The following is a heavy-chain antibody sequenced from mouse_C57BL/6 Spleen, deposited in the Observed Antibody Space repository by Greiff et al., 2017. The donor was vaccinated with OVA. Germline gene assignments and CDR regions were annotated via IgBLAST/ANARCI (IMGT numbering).Heavy chain of an antibody. Sequence: VQLQQPGAELVKPGASVTLSCKASGYTFTSYWMHWVKQRPGQGLEWIGMIHPNIGSTNYNEKFKSKTTLTVDKSSSTAYMQLSSLTSEDSAVYYCARQAYSNNYESYYFDYWGQGTTLTVSS. J-gene: IGHJ2*01. CDR2: IHPNIGST. D-gene: IGHD2-5*01. CDR1: GYTFTSYW. CDR3: ARQAYSNNYESYYFDY. V-gene: IGHV1-64*01.